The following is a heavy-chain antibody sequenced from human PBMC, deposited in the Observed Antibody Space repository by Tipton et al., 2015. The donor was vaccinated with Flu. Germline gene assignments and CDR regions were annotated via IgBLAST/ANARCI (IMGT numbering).Heavy chain of an antibody. V-gene: IGHV4-4*07. CDR1: GGSLSSFY. CDR2: VYSSGTT. CDR3: ARGSGSGTFVIFDF. Sequence: TLSLTCTVSGGSLSSFYWTWIRQSAGKGLEWIGRVYSSGTTNFNPSLKSALTMSLDASKNQFSLTLNSVTAADTAVYYCARGSGSGTFVIFDFWGQGTLVTVSS. D-gene: IGHD3-10*01. J-gene: IGHJ5*01.